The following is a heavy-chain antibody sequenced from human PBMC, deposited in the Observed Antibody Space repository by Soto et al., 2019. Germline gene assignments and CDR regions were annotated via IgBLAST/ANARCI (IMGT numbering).Heavy chain of an antibody. Sequence: SETLSLTCTVSGGSISSSSYYWGWIRQPPGKGLEWIGSIYYSGSTYYNPSLKSRVTISVDTSKNQFSLKLSSVTAADTAVYYCARWGSGSGYFDYWGQGTLVTVSS. CDR1: GGSISSSSYY. CDR2: IYYSGST. J-gene: IGHJ4*02. D-gene: IGHD2-15*01. V-gene: IGHV4-39*01. CDR3: ARWGSGSGYFDY.